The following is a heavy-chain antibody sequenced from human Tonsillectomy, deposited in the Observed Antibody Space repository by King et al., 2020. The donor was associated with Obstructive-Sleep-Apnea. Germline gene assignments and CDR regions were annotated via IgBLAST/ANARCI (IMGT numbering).Heavy chain of an antibody. CDR2: INTDRTAI. CDR1: GFIFSDYS. V-gene: IGHV3-48*01. D-gene: IGHD3-9*01. J-gene: IGHJ4*02. CDR3: ARDRDWSFDS. Sequence: VESGGSLRLPCVDSGFIFSDYSMNWVRQAPGKGLEWLSYINTDRTAILYADSVRGRFTISRDEAKSSLYLQMNFLRVEDTAVYYCARDRDWSFDSWGQGTLVTVSS.